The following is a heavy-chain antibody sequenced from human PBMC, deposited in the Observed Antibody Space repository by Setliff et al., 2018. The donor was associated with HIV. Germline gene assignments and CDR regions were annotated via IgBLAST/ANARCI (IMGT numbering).Heavy chain of an antibody. J-gene: IGHJ3*02. V-gene: IGHV2-70*11. CDR2: IDWDDDK. CDR3: ARMSLGSSGAFGAFDI. D-gene: IGHD6-19*01. Sequence: SGPTLVNPTQTLTLTCTFSGFSLSTSGMCVSWIRQPPGKALEWLARIDWDDDKYYSTSLKTRLTISKDTSKNQVVLTMTNMDPVDTATYYWARMSLGSSGAFGAFDIWGQGTMVTVSS. CDR1: GFSLSTSGMC.